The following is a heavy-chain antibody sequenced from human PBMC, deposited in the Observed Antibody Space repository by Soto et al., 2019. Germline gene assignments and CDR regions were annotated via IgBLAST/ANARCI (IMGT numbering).Heavy chain of an antibody. D-gene: IGHD3-9*01. CDR1: GFTFSSYG. V-gene: IGHV3-33*01. Sequence: QVQLVESGGGVVQPGRSLRLSCAASGFTFSSYGMHWVRQAPGKGLEWVAVIWYDGSNKDYADSVKGRFTISRDNSKNTLYQQMNSLRAEDTAVYYCARDSGGTGRDAFDIWGQGTMVTVSS. CDR3: ARDSGGTGRDAFDI. J-gene: IGHJ3*02. CDR2: IWYDGSNK.